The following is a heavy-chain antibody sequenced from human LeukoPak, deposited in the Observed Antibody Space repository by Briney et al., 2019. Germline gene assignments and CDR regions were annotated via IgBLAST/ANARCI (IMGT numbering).Heavy chain of an antibody. J-gene: IGHJ5*02. CDR1: GGSMSSYY. D-gene: IGHD3-16*01. CDR3: ARGDYYNGGGRNWFDP. Sequence: SETLSLTCSVSGGSMSSYYWSFIRQPAGKGLEWIGRIHTSGTTYYNPSLKSRVTLSVDTSKNQFSLRLTPVTAADTAVYYCARGDYYNGGGRNWFDPWGQGTLVTVSS. V-gene: IGHV4-4*07. CDR2: IHTSGTT.